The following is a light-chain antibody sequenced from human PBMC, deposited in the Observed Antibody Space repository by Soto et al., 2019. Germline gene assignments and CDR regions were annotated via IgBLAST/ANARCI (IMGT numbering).Light chain of an antibody. CDR1: QDIRND. J-gene: IGKJ3*01. CDR3: QKCNIAPFT. V-gene: IGKV1-27*01. Sequence: DIQMTQSPSSLSASVGDRVTITCRASQDIRNDLAWYQQKPGKVPKVLIHAVSTLQSGVPSRFSGSGSGTDFTLTISGLQPDDVATYYCQKCNIAPFTFGPGTKVDIK. CDR2: AVS.